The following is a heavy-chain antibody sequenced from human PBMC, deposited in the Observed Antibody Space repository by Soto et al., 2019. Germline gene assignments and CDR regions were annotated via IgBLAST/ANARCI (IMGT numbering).Heavy chain of an antibody. V-gene: IGHV1-3*01. CDR3: ARAEQLVLSSWFDP. D-gene: IGHD6-6*01. Sequence: QVQLVQSGAEVKKPGASVKVSCKASGYTFTSYAMHWVRQAPGQRLEWMGWINAGNGNTKYSQKFQGRVTXIRXTXESTAYMELSSLRSEDTAVYYCARAEQLVLSSWFDPWGQGTLVTVSS. J-gene: IGHJ5*02. CDR2: INAGNGNT. CDR1: GYTFTSYA.